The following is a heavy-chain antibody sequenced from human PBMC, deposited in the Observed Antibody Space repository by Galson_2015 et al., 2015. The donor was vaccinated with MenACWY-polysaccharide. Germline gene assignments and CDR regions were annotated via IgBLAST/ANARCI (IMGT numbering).Heavy chain of an antibody. Sequence: SLRLSCAASGFTFSNYDMHWVRHVTGKGLEWVSGVGIAGATYQAGSVKGRFTISRENAKNSFYLQMSSLRAGDTAVYFCARWSDDAFDIWGRGTMVTVSS. CDR2: VGIAGAT. CDR3: ARWSDDAFDI. J-gene: IGHJ3*02. V-gene: IGHV3-13*01. D-gene: IGHD2-15*01. CDR1: GFTFSNYD.